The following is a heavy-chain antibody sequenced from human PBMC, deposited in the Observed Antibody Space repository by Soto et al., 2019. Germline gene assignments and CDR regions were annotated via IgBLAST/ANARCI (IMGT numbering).Heavy chain of an antibody. V-gene: IGHV1-24*01. Sequence: EASVNVSCKVSGYTLTELSMHWVRQAPGKGLEWMGGFDPEDGETIYAQKFQGRVTMTEDTSTDTAYMELSSLRSEDTAVYYCATQLGLGYSYGNNWFDPWGQGTLVTVSS. CDR3: ATQLGLGYSYGNNWFDP. J-gene: IGHJ5*02. D-gene: IGHD5-18*01. CDR1: GYTLTELS. CDR2: FDPEDGET.